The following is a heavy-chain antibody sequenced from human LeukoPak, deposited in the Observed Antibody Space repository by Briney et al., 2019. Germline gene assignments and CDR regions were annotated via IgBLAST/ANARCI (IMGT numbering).Heavy chain of an antibody. CDR3: ARRDILTGYS. CDR2: INHSGNT. V-gene: IGHV4-39*07. CDR1: GGSISSSSYY. J-gene: IGHJ1*01. D-gene: IGHD3-9*01. Sequence: KASETLSLTCTVSGGSISSSSYYWGWIRKPPGKGLEWIGEINHSGNTNYNPSLKSRVTISTDTSKNQFSLRLTSVTAADTAVYYCARRDILTGYSWGQGTLVTVSS.